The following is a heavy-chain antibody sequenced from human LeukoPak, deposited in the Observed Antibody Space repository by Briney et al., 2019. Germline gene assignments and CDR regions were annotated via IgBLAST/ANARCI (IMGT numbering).Heavy chain of an antibody. J-gene: IGHJ4*02. CDR3: ARVKVRGVRWYYFDY. D-gene: IGHD3-10*01. CDR2: ISSSSSYI. Sequence: PGRSLRLSCAASGFTFSDYAMHWVRQAPGKGLEWVSSISSSSSYIYYADSVKGRFTISRDNAKNSLYLQMNSLRAEDTAVYYCARVKVRGVRWYYFDYWGQGTLVTVSS. V-gene: IGHV3-21*01. CDR1: GFTFSDYA.